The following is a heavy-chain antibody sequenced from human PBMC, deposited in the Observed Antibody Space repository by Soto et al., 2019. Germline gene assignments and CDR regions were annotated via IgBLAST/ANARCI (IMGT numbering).Heavy chain of an antibody. J-gene: IGHJ6*02. CDR2: LDGAGGST. Sequence: GSLRLSCLASGFTFSDYAMTWVRHVPGRGLEWVASLDGAGGSTYYADSVRGRFTISRDNSQNTLFLQMKRLTVDDTAIYYCAAPRDEYGSGVSWFTYGMDIWGQGXTVTVSS. CDR1: GFTFSDYA. D-gene: IGHD3-10*01. CDR3: AAPRDEYGSGVSWFTYGMDI. V-gene: IGHV3-23*01.